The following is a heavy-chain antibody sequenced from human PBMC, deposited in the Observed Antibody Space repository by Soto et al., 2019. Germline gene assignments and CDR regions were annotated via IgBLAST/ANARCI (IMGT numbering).Heavy chain of an antibody. J-gene: IGHJ5*02. CDR2: IYYNGNT. V-gene: IGHV4-30-4*08. Sequence: SETLSLTCSVSGGSISNDDYYWTWIRQPPGKGLEWIGHIYYNGNTYYNPSLKSRVTISVNTSKNQFSLKLSSVTAADTASYYCARSVFPWGQGTLVTVST. CDR3: ARSVFP. CDR1: GGSISNDDYY.